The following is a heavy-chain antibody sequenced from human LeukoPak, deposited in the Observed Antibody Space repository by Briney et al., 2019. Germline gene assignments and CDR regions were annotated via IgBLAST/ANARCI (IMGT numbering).Heavy chain of an antibody. Sequence: GGSLRLSCAASGFTFSTYWMHWVRQSPGKGLVWVSRISSDGGNTNYADSVKGRFTISRDNSKNTLYLQMNSLRAEDTAVYYCAKDRIVGVNLPGYYDSSGYYYFNYWGQGTLVTVSS. D-gene: IGHD3-22*01. V-gene: IGHV3-74*01. CDR1: GFTFSTYW. CDR3: AKDRIVGVNLPGYYDSSGYYYFNY. J-gene: IGHJ4*02. CDR2: ISSDGGNT.